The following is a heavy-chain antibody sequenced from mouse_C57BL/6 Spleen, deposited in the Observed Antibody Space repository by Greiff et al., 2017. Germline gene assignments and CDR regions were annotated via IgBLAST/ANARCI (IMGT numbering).Heavy chain of an antibody. J-gene: IGHJ4*01. CDR1: GYTFTDYN. Sequence: EVQLQQSGPELVKPGASVKMSCKASGYTFTDYNMHWVKQSPGKSLEWIGYINPNNGGTNYNEKVKGKATLTVNKSSSTAYMDLRSLTSEDYAVEYCARDYYGRSYVAMDYWGQGTSVTVSS. V-gene: IGHV1-22*01. CDR2: INPNNGGT. D-gene: IGHD1-1*01. CDR3: ARDYYGRSYVAMDY.